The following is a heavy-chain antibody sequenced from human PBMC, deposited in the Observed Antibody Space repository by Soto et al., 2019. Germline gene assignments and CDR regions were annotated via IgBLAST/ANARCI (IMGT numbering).Heavy chain of an antibody. V-gene: IGHV1-2*04. CDR1: GYTFTGYY. Sequence: ASVKVSCKASGYTFTGYYMHWVRQAPGQGLEWMGWINPNSGGTNYAQKFQGWVTMTRDTSISTAYMELSRLRSDDTAVYYCARLAYCGGDGYFYGSFDTLGQGTTVTVSS. CDR3: ARLAYCGGDGYFYGSFDT. D-gene: IGHD2-21*02. J-gene: IGHJ3*02. CDR2: INPNSGGT.